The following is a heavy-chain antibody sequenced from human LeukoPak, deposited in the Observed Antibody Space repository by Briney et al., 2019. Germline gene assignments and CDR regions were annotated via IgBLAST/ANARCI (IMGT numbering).Heavy chain of an antibody. CDR3: ARALRYYDSSGYYFDY. D-gene: IGHD3-22*01. V-gene: IGHV1-69*02. CDR1: GGTFSSYT. J-gene: IGHJ4*02. Sequence: SVKVSRKASGGTFSSYTISWVRQAPGQGLEWMGRIIPILGIANYAQKFQGRVTITADKSTSTAYMELSSLRSEDTAVYYCARALRYYDSSGYYFDYWGQGTLVTVSS. CDR2: IIPILGIA.